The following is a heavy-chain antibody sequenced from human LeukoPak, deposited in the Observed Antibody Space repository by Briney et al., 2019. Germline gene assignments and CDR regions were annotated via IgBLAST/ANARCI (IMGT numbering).Heavy chain of an antibody. CDR1: GGSISSYY. CDR3: AREYYYGSGSYYNWFDP. D-gene: IGHD3-10*01. V-gene: IGHV4-59*01. CDR2: IYYSGST. J-gene: IGHJ5*02. Sequence: SSETLSLTCTVSGGSISSYYWSWIRQPPGKGLEWIGYIYYSGSTNYNPSLKSRVTISVDTSKNQFSLKLSSVTAADTAVYYCAREYYYGSGSYYNWFDPWGQGTLVTVSS.